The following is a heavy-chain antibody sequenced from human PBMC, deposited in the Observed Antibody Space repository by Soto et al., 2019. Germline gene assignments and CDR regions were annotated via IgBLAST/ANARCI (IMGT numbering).Heavy chain of an antibody. V-gene: IGHV1-46*01. CDR3: ARGGATIFGVIDS. D-gene: IGHD3-3*02. J-gene: IGHJ4*02. Sequence: QVELVQSGAAVGKPGASVKVSCKASGYSFFSYYIHWVRQAPGQGLEWMGRFLASGGNTFYAQRFRGRVSMTRDTSSTNTGSLELTSLTSDDTAVYYCARGGATIFGVIDSWGQGTRVTVSS. CDR2: FLASGGNT. CDR1: GYSFFSYY.